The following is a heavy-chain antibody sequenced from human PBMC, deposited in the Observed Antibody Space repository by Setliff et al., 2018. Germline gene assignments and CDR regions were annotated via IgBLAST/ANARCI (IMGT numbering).Heavy chain of an antibody. Sequence: PSETLSLTCTVSGGSISYNYWSWIRQPAGKGLQWIGRINTSGSTKYNPSLSSRVTMSVDTSKNQFSLKLSAVTAADTAVYDCARAVGGEGYFDSWGQGTLVTVAS. CDR3: ARAVGGEGYFDS. CDR1: GGSISYNY. D-gene: IGHD3-10*01. J-gene: IGHJ4*02. V-gene: IGHV4-4*07. CDR2: INTSGST.